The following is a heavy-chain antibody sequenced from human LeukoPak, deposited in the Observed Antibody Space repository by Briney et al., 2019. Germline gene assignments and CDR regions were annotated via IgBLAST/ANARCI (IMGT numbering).Heavy chain of an antibody. CDR3: AKIQGYLDY. V-gene: IGHV3-23*01. J-gene: IGHJ4*02. CDR2: IVGSGVTT. CDR1: GFTFSIYG. Sequence: GGSLRLSCEASGFTFSIYGMTWVRQAPGKGLEWVSAIVGSGVTTYYADFVKGRFTISRDNSKNTLYLQMNSLRAEDTAVYYCAKIQGYLDYWGQGTLVTVSS.